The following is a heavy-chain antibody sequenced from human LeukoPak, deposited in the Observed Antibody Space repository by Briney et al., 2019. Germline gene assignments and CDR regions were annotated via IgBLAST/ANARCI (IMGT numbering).Heavy chain of an antibody. CDR1: GFTFTHYA. V-gene: IGHV3-23*01. D-gene: IGHD3-22*01. Sequence: GGTLRLSCAASGFTFTHYAISWVRQAPGKGLEWVSVLSGSGTNIQYADSVKGRFTISRDTSKNTVYLQMNSLRAEDTAVYFCAKDGGNYYDAGGSYLMRSYMDVWGKGTTVTVSS. J-gene: IGHJ6*03. CDR3: AKDGGNYYDAGGSYLMRSYMDV. CDR2: LSGSGTNI.